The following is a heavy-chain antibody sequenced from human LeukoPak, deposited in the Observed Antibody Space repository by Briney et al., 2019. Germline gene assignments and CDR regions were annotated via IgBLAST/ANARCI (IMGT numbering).Heavy chain of an antibody. Sequence: SLRLSRAASGFTFYDYAMHWVRQAPGKGLEWVSGISWNSGSIDYVDSVKGAFTISRDNATRSLYLQMNRLRAEDTALYYFAKDGEGAYCGGDGYLDYSYGMDVWGQGATVTVS. CDR1: GFTFYDYA. CDR2: ISWNSGSI. J-gene: IGHJ6*02. D-gene: IGHD2-21*02. CDR3: AKDGEGAYCGGDGYLDYSYGMDV. V-gene: IGHV3-9*01.